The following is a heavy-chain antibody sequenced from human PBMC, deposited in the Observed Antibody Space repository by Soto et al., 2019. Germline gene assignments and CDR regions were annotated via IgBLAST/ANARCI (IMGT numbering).Heavy chain of an antibody. CDR1: GGSISSYY. Sequence: SETLSLTCTVSGGSISSYYWSWIRQPPGKGLEWIGYIYYSGSTNYNPSLKSRVTISVDTSKNQFSLKLSSVTAADTAVYYCARLLGSGSYHSYYYYYYMDDWGKGTTVTVSS. D-gene: IGHD3-10*01. CDR3: ARLLGSGSYHSYYYYYYMDD. V-gene: IGHV4-59*08. J-gene: IGHJ6*03. CDR2: IYYSGST.